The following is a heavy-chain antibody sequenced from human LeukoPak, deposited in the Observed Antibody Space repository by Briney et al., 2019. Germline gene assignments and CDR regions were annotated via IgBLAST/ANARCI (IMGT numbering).Heavy chain of an antibody. V-gene: IGHV3-23*01. D-gene: IGHD3-3*01. Sequence: PGGSLRLSCAASGFTFSSYAMSWVRQAPGKGLEWASAISGSGGSTYYADSVKGRFTISRDNSKNTLYLQMNSLRAKDTAVYYCAKDGVLRFLEWLLGYFDLWGRGTLVTVSS. CDR1: GFTFSSYA. CDR2: ISGSGGST. J-gene: IGHJ2*01. CDR3: AKDGVLRFLEWLLGYFDL.